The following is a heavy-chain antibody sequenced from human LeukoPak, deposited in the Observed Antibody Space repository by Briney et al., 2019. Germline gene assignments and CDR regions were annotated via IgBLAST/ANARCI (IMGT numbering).Heavy chain of an antibody. Sequence: PSETLSLTCTVSGGSISSVKYYWGWIRQPPGIGLEWIGSIFYTGSTYYNPSLKSRVTISVDTSKNQFSLKLSSLRSEDTAVYYCASLWFGYPDAFDIWGQGTMVTVSS. CDR1: GGSISSVKYY. V-gene: IGHV4-39*07. CDR2: IFYTGST. D-gene: IGHD3-10*01. J-gene: IGHJ3*02. CDR3: ASLWFGYPDAFDI.